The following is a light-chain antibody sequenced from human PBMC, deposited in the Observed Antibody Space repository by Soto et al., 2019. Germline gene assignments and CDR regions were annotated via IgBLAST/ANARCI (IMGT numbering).Light chain of an antibody. J-gene: IGKJ1*01. V-gene: IGKV1-39*01. Sequence: DIQMTQSPSSLSASVGDRVTITCRASQSISSYLNWYQQKPGKAPKPLIYAASSLQSGVPSRFSGSGSGTDFTLTISSLRPEDFATYYCQQSYSTPWTFGQGTKV. CDR1: QSISSY. CDR2: AAS. CDR3: QQSYSTPWT.